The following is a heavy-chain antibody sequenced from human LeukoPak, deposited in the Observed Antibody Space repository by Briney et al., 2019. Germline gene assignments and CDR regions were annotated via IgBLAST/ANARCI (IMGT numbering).Heavy chain of an antibody. Sequence: GGSLRLSCAASGFTFSSYWMSWVRQAPGKGLEWVANIKGDGSEKNYVASVKGRFTISRDSAENPLHLQMYSLRAEDTAVYYCLRDYGGSWGQGTLVAVS. V-gene: IGHV3-7*04. CDR1: GFTFSSYW. CDR3: LRDYGGS. CDR2: IKGDGSEK. D-gene: IGHD4-23*01. J-gene: IGHJ4*02.